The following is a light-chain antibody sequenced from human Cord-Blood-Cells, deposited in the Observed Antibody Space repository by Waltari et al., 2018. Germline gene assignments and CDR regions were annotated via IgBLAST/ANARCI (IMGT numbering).Light chain of an antibody. CDR2: EGS. V-gene: IGLV2-23*01. J-gene: IGLJ2*01. Sequence: QSALTQPASVSGSPGQSTTIPCPGTSSDVGRYTLVSWYQQHPGKAPKLMIYEGSKRPSGVSNRFSGSKSGNTASLTISGLQAEDEADYYCCSYAGSSTDVVFGGGTKLTVL. CDR3: CSYAGSSTDVV. CDR1: SSDVGRYTL.